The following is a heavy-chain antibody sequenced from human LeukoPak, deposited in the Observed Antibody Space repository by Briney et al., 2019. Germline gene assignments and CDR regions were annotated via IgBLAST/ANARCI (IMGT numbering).Heavy chain of an antibody. V-gene: IGHV3-33*06. CDR2: IWYDGTNK. J-gene: IGHJ6*03. D-gene: IGHD1-7*01. Sequence: GGSLRLSCAASGFTFSSYWMSWVRQAPGKGLEWVAVIWYDGTNKYYADSVKGRFTISRDNSKNTLYLQMNNLRAEDTAVYYCAKGNGTTDYYYMDVWGKGTTVTVSS. CDR1: GFTFSSYW. CDR3: AKGNGTTDYYYMDV.